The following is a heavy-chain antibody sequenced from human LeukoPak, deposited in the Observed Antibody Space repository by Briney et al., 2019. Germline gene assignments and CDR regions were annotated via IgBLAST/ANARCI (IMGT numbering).Heavy chain of an antibody. D-gene: IGHD2-15*01. CDR3: ARSRVVVADEDWFDP. J-gene: IGHJ5*02. CDR2: INTGNGNT. CDR1: GYTFNNYG. V-gene: IGHV1-3*03. Sequence: ASVKVSCKASGYTFNNYGLHWVRQAPGQRPEWMGRINTGNGNTKYSQEFQARLSITRDTSVTTVYMELSSLRSEDMAVYYCARSRVVVADEDWFDPWGQGTLVTVSS.